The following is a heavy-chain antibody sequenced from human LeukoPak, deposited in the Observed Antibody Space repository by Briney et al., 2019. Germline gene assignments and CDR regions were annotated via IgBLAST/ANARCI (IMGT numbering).Heavy chain of an antibody. D-gene: IGHD1-26*01. CDR1: GFTFSSYS. CDR3: AGSRGSAAFDI. Sequence: GGSLRLSCAASGFTFSSYSMNWVRQAPGKGLEWVSSISSSSSYIYYADSVKGRFTISRDNAKNSLYLQMNSPRAEDTAVYYCAGSRGSAAFDIWGQGTMVTVSS. V-gene: IGHV3-21*01. CDR2: ISSSSSYI. J-gene: IGHJ3*02.